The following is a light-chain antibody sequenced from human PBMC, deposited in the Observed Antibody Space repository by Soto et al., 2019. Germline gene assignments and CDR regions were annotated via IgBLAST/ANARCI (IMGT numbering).Light chain of an antibody. Sequence: EIVLTQSPGTLSLSPGERATLSCRASQSITTTYLAWYQQYPGQAPRLLIYGASSRATGIPDRFGGSGSGTDFTLTISRLEPEDSAVYYCQQYGSSSWPFGQGTKADIK. CDR3: QQYGSSSWP. J-gene: IGKJ1*01. V-gene: IGKV3-20*01. CDR2: GAS. CDR1: QSITTTY.